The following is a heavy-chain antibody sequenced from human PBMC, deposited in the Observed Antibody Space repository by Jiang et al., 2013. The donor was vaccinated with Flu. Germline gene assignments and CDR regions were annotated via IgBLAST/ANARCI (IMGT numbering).Heavy chain of an antibody. CDR1: GGSISSSSYY. V-gene: IGHV4-39*07. J-gene: IGHJ4*02. Sequence: GPGLVKPSETLSLTCTVSGGSISSSSYYWGWIRQPPGKGLEWIGSIYYSGSTYYNPSLKSRVTISVDRSKNQFSLKLSSVTVADTAVYYCARGYDYYDSGAHYLDYWGQGTLVTVSS. D-gene: IGHD3-10*01. CDR2: IYYSGST. CDR3: ARGYDYYDSGAHYLDY.